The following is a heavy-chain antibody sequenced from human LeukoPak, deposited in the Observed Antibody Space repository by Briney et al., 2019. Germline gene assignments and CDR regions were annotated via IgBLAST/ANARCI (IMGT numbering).Heavy chain of an antibody. V-gene: IGHV3-7*01. Sequence: GGSLRLSCAASGFTFSRYWMSWVRQAPGKGLEWVANIQQDGSEKYYVDSVKGRFTISRDNAKNSLYLQMNSLRAEDTAVYYCASWRTATVFDYWGQGTLVTVSS. CDR1: GFTFSRYW. CDR3: ASWRTATVFDY. D-gene: IGHD2-21*02. CDR2: IQQDGSEK. J-gene: IGHJ4*02.